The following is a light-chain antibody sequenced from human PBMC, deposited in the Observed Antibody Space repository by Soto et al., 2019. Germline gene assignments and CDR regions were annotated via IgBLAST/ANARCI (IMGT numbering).Light chain of an antibody. J-gene: IGKJ1*01. Sequence: DIQMTQSPSTLSGSVGDRVTITCRASQTISSWLAWYQQKPGKAPKLLIYKASTLKSGVPSRFSGSGSGTESTLTISSLQPDDFATYYCQQYDNLPWTFGQGTKVDIK. CDR2: KAS. V-gene: IGKV1-5*03. CDR3: QQYDNLPWT. CDR1: QTISSW.